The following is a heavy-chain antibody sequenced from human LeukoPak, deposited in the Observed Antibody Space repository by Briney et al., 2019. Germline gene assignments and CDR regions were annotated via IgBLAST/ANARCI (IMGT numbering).Heavy chain of an antibody. Sequence: SETLSLTCTVSGGSISSYYWSWIRQPPGKGLEWIGYIYYSGSTNYNPSLKSRVTISVDTSKNQFSLKLSSVTAADTAVYYCARDRPKGYYYMDVWGKGTTVTVSS. J-gene: IGHJ6*03. V-gene: IGHV4-59*01. CDR2: IYYSGST. CDR3: ARDRPKGYYYMDV. CDR1: GGSISSYY.